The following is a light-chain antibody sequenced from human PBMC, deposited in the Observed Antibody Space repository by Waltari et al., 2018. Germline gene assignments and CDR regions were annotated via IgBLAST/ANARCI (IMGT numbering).Light chain of an antibody. J-gene: IGLJ2*01. Sequence: QSALTQPPSASGSRGQSVTLSCPGTSSDVGSYNYVSWYQQHPGKAPKLMIYEVTKRPSGVPDRFSGSKSGNTASLTVSGLQAEDEADYYCSSYAGSNNVIFGGGTRLTVL. CDR3: SSYAGSNNVI. V-gene: IGLV2-8*01. CDR1: SSDVGSYNY. CDR2: EVT.